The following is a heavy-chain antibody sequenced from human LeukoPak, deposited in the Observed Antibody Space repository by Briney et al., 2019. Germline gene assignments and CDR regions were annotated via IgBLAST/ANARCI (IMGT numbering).Heavy chain of an antibody. J-gene: IGHJ5*02. CDR2: AIDIFGTA. V-gene: IGHV1-69*06. CDR3: ARSHRYCSSASCPINWFDP. Sequence: SVKVSCKASGGTLNNYAINWVRQAPGQGLEWMGRAIDIFGTANHAQNFQGRVTITADRPTSTAYMELSSLKAEDTAVYYCARSHRYCSSASCPINWFDPWGQGTQVTVSS. CDR1: GGTLNNYA. D-gene: IGHD2-2*01.